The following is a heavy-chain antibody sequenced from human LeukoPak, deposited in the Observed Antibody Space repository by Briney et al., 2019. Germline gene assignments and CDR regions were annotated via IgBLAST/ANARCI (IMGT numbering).Heavy chain of an antibody. V-gene: IGHV3-7*01. CDR2: INQDGSEI. D-gene: IGHD3-22*01. J-gene: IGHJ2*01. CDR1: GFTFSNYW. CDR3: AIDQGSMIVVRMPNWYFDL. Sequence: GGSLRLSCAASGFTFSNYWMSWVRQAPGQGLEWLANINQDGSEIYYVDSVKGRFTISRDNGKNSLYLQINSLRADDTAVYYCAIDQGSMIVVRMPNWYFDLWGGGTLVTVPS.